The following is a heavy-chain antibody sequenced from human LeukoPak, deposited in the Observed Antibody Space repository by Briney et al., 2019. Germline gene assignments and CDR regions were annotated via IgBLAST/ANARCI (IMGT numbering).Heavy chain of an antibody. CDR2: IKSKTDGGTT. V-gene: IGHV3-15*01. CDR3: TTDPLHLYSSAALEY. J-gene: IGHJ4*02. CDR1: RFTFSNAW. D-gene: IGHD6-19*01. Sequence: GGSLRLSCAASRFTFSNAWMSWVRQAPWKGLEWVGRIKSKTDGGTTDYAAPVKGRFTISRDDSKNTLYLQMNSLKTEDTAVYYCTTDPLHLYSSAALEYWGQGTLVTVSS.